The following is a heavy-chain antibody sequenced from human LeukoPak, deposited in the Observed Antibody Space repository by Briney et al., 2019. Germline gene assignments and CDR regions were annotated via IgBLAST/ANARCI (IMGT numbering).Heavy chain of an antibody. CDR2: INPNSGGT. CDR1: GYTFAGYY. V-gene: IGHV1-2*02. J-gene: IGHJ4*02. D-gene: IGHD3-16*02. CDR3: ARSAGLKSTYYDYVWGSYRYPFDFDY. Sequence: ASVKDSCKASGYTFAGYYMHWVRQAPGQGLEWMGWINPNSGGTNYAQKFQGRVTMTRDTSISTAYMELSRLRSDDTAVYYCARSAGLKSTYYDYVWGSYRYPFDFDYWGQGTLVTVSS.